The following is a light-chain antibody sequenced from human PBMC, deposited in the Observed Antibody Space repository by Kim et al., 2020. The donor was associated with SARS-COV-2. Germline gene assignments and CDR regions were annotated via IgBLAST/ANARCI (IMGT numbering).Light chain of an antibody. CDR1: PGHSKYA. CDR2: VNNYCTY. V-gene: IGLV4-69*02. Sequence: ASVKRTCTLSPGHSKYAIAWHQLQPQKGPRFLMKVNNYCTYTLGDGIPDRFSGSGSGSERYLSVSSLQSEDEADYYCQTWGTAIWVFGGGTKLTVL. CDR3: QTWGTAIWV. J-gene: IGLJ3*02.